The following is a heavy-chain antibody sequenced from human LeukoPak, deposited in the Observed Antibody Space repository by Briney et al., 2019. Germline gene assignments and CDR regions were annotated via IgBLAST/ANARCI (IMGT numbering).Heavy chain of an antibody. D-gene: IGHD2-2*01. V-gene: IGHV3-20*04. Sequence: GGSLRLSCAASGFTFDDYGMSWVRQAPAKGLEWGSGITWNGGSTGYADSAKGRFTISRDNAKNSLYLQMNSLRAEDTALYYCARVAVPAVPYYYYYMDVWGKGTTVTVSS. CDR2: ITWNGGST. J-gene: IGHJ6*03. CDR3: ARVAVPAVPYYYYYMDV. CDR1: GFTFDDYG.